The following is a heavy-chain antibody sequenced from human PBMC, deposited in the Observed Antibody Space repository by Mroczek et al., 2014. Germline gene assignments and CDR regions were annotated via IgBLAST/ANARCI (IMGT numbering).Heavy chain of an antibody. CDR2: FYYSGST. CDR1: GGSISSGGYY. Sequence: QVQLQQWGPGLVKPSQTLSLTCTVSGGSISSGGYYWSWIRQHPGKGLEWIGYFYYSGSTYYNPSLKSRVTISVDTSKTQFSLKLSSVTAADTALYYCARGRRDYHRFDYWGQGTLVTVSS. CDR3: ARGRRDYHRFDY. V-gene: IGHV4-31*03. J-gene: IGHJ4*02. D-gene: IGHD4/OR15-4a*01.